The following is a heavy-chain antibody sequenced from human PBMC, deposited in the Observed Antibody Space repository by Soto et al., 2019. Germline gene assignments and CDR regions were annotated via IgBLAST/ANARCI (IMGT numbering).Heavy chain of an antibody. Sequence: SQMISHTWAVCGGSISSSNSCRWISQPPGKGLEWIGEIYHSGSTNYNPSLKSRVTISVDKSKNQFSLKLSSVTAADTAVYYCASRIVVAATQPYYYYGMDVWGQGTTVTVSS. CDR2: IYHSGST. CDR3: ASRIVVAATQPYYYYGMDV. J-gene: IGHJ6*02. CDR1: GGSISSSNS. V-gene: IGHV4-4*02. D-gene: IGHD2-15*01.